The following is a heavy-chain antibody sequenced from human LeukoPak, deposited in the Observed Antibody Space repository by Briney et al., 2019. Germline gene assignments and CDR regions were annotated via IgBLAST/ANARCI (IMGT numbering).Heavy chain of an antibody. D-gene: IGHD2-15*01. CDR3: GRDSDCSGGSCYFDY. V-gene: IGHV4-59*01. Sequence: SETLSLTCTVSGGSISIYYWSWIRQPPGKGLESMGHIYYSGSTNYNPSLKSRVTISVDTSKNQFSLKLSSVTAADTAVYYCGRDSDCSGGSCYFDYWGQGTLVTVSS. CDR1: GGSISIYY. CDR2: IYYSGST. J-gene: IGHJ4*02.